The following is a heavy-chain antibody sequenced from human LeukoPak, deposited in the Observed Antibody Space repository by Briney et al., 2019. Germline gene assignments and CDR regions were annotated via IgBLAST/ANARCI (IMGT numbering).Heavy chain of an antibody. J-gene: IGHJ4*02. Sequence: GGSLRLSCAASGFTFDDYTMHWVRQAPGKGLEWVSLITWDGGSTYYADSVKGRSTISRDNSKNSLYLQMNSLRAEDTALYYCARDKYFSAEWGQGTLVTVSS. CDR2: ITWDGGST. CDR3: ARDKYFSAE. D-gene: IGHD2/OR15-2a*01. V-gene: IGHV3-43*01. CDR1: GFTFDDYT.